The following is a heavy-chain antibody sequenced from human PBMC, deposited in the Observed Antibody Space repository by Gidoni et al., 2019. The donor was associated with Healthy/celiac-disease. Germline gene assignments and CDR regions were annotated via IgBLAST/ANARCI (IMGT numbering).Heavy chain of an antibody. CDR2: ISSSSSYT. J-gene: IGHJ4*02. Sequence: QVQLVESGGGLVKPGGSLRLSCAASGCTFSDYYMSWIRQAPGKGLEWVSYISSSSSYTNYADSVKGRFTISRDNAKNSLYLQMNSLRAEDTAVYYCARDPDGSGIFDYWGQGTLVTVSS. D-gene: IGHD3-10*01. V-gene: IGHV3-11*05. CDR1: GCTFSDYY. CDR3: ARDPDGSGIFDY.